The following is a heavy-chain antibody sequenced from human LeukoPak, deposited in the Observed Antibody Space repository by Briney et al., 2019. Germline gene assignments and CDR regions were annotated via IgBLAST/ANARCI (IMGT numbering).Heavy chain of an antibody. D-gene: IGHD6-6*01. Sequence: SETLSLTCTVSGGSISSSSYYWGWIRQPPGKGLEWIGSIYYSGSTYYNPSLKSRVTISVDTSKNQFSLKLSSVTAADTAVYYCARALTQVFSSSRGYYYYYMDVWGKGTTVTVSS. V-gene: IGHV4-39*07. CDR3: ARALTQVFSSSRGYYYYYMDV. J-gene: IGHJ6*03. CDR1: GGSISSSSYY. CDR2: IYYSGST.